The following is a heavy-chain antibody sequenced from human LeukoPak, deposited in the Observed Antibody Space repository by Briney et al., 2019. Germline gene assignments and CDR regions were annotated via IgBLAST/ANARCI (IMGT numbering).Heavy chain of an antibody. D-gene: IGHD6-13*01. CDR2: IYTSGST. CDR1: GGSISSYY. Sequence: SETLSLTCTVSGGSISSYYWSWIRQPAGKGLEWIGRIYTSGSTNYNPSLKSRVTMSVDTSKSQFSLKLSSVTAADTAVYYCARDRFLIAAAGRVDWFDPWGQGTLVTVSS. J-gene: IGHJ5*02. V-gene: IGHV4-4*07. CDR3: ARDRFLIAAAGRVDWFDP.